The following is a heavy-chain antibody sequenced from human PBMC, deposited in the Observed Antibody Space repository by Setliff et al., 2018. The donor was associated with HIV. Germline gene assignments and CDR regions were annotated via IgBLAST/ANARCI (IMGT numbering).Heavy chain of an antibody. Sequence: SETLSLTCTVSGASLNSGSYFWSWVRQPAGKGLEWIGRIYTSGDTNYNPSLKSRVTISMDTSKKQFSLKLRSVTAADTAVYYCARHAEGELYYFDYWGRGTLVTVSS. D-gene: IGHD1-7*01. J-gene: IGHJ4*02. V-gene: IGHV4-61*02. CDR2: IYTSGDT. CDR1: GASLNSGSYF. CDR3: ARHAEGELYYFDY.